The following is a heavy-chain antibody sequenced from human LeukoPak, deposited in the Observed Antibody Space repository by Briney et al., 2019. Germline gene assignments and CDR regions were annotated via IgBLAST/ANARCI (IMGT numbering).Heavy chain of an antibody. CDR2: IYHSGST. V-gene: IGHV4-38-2*02. J-gene: IGHJ6*03. CDR1: GYSISSGYY. Sequence: SETLSLTCTVSGYSISSGYYWGWIRQPPGKGLEWIGSIYHSGSTYYNPSLKSRVTISVDTSKNQFSLKLSSVTAADTAVYYRARELWGVRTTEGLTYYSSMDVSGKGNTVPVSS. D-gene: IGHD1-7*01. CDR3: ARELWGVRTTEGLTYYSSMDV.